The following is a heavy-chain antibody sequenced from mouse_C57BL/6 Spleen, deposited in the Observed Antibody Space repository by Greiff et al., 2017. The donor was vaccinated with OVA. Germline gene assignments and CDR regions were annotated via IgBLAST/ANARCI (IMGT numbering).Heavy chain of an antibody. V-gene: IGHV1-80*01. CDR1: GYAFSSYW. CDR3: ARRTVVSPFDY. J-gene: IGHJ2*01. Sequence: QVQLQQSGAELVKPGASVKISCKASGYAFSSYWMNWVKQRPGKGLEWIGQIYPGDGDTNYNGKFKGKATLTADKSSSTAYMQLSSLTSEDSAVYFCARRTVVSPFDYWGQGTTLTGAS. D-gene: IGHD1-1*01. CDR2: IYPGDGDT.